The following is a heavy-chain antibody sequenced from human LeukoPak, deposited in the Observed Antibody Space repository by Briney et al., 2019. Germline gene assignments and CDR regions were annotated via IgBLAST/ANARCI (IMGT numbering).Heavy chain of an antibody. J-gene: IGHJ3*01. CDR3: ARSKLPAALIDAFHF. V-gene: IGHV1-69*05. CDR1: GDILRAYA. Sequence: GSSVKVSCKASGDILRAYALSWVRQVPGQGLEWMGGIIPLFGTANYAQRFQGRLTISTDDPTTTAYMELSSLTSGDTAVYYCARSKLPAALIDAFHFWGQGTLVTVSS. D-gene: IGHD2-2*01. CDR2: IIPLFGTA.